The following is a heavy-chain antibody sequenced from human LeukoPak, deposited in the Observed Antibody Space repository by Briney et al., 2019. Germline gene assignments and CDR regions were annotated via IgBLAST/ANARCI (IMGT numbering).Heavy chain of an antibody. CDR1: GFTFSTYD. D-gene: IGHD1-26*01. Sequence: GGSLRLSCAGSGFTFSTYDMNWVRQAPGKGLEWVSYISASSSIYYADSVKGRFTISRDNAKNSLYLQMNSLRDEDTAVYYCARELFGGSYYFDYWGQGTLVTVSS. CDR3: ARELFGGSYYFDY. CDR2: ISASSSI. J-gene: IGHJ4*02. V-gene: IGHV3-48*02.